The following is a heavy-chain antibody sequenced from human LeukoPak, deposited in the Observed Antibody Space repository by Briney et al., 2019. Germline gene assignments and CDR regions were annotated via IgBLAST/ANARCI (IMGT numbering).Heavy chain of an antibody. CDR1: GGSISSGYYS. D-gene: IGHD3-16*02. CDR2: IYYSGGT. J-gene: IGHJ4*02. CDR3: ARVVPSLRALDY. Sequence: PSETLSLTCAVSGGSISSGYYSWTWIRQPPGKGLEWIGYIYYSGGTYYNPSLKSRVTISVDRSNNQFSLKVGSVTAADTAVYYCARVVPSLRALDYWGQGTLVTVSA. V-gene: IGHV4-30-2*01.